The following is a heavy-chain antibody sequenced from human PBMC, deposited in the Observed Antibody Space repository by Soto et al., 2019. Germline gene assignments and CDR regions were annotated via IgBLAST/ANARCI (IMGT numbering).Heavy chain of an antibody. V-gene: IGHV1-18*01. Sequence: QVQLVQSRAEVKNPGASVKVSCKASGYSFTRYGIAWARQAPGQGLEWMGWINTYNGNTNYAQNLQGRVTPTTDTSTSTAYMELTSLRSNDTAIYYCAMVDVYVTPSPQDVWGQGNTVIVS. CDR1: GYSFTRYG. J-gene: IGHJ6*02. D-gene: IGHD3-16*01. CDR2: INTYNGNT. CDR3: AMVDVYVTPSPQDV.